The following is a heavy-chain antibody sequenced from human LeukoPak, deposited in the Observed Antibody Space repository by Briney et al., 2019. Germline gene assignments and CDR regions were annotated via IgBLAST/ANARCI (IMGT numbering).Heavy chain of an antibody. CDR2: INPNSGGT. Sequence: ASVKVSCKTYGYSFTHHGISWVRQAPGQGLEWMGWINPNSGGTNYAQKFQGWVTMTRDTSISTAYMELSRLRSDDTAVYYCARGELRFLEWPAAFDIWGRGTMVTVSS. CDR3: ARGELRFLEWPAAFDI. D-gene: IGHD3-3*01. V-gene: IGHV1-2*04. CDR1: GYSFTHHG. J-gene: IGHJ3*02.